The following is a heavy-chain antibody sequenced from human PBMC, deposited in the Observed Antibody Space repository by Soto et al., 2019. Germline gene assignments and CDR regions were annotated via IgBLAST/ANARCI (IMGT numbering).Heavy chain of an antibody. CDR2: IVVGSGNT. V-gene: IGHV1-58*01. CDR1: GFTFTSSA. CDR3: AAVSKRGFNWGFDY. J-gene: IGHJ4*02. Sequence: QMQLVQSGPEVKKPGTSVKVSCKASGFTFTSSAVQWVRQARGPRLEWIGWIVVGSGNTNYAQKFQERVTITRDMSTSTAYMELSSLRSEDTAVYYCAAVSKRGFNWGFDYWGQGTLVTVSS. D-gene: IGHD7-27*01.